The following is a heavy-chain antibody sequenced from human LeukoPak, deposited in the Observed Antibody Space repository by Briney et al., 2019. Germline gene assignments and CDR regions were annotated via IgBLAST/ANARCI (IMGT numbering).Heavy chain of an antibody. Sequence: SVKVSCRASGGTFTNYAISWVRQAPGQGLEWMGGIIPLLGTPNYAQKFQGRVTITADDSTSTAYMELTSLRSEDTAVYYCAEDSSMVTTRAPYYYYYLDVWGQGTTVTVSS. CDR3: AEDSSMVTTRAPYYYYYLDV. CDR1: GGTFTNYA. D-gene: IGHD4-17*01. J-gene: IGHJ6*02. CDR2: IIPLLGTP. V-gene: IGHV1-69*13.